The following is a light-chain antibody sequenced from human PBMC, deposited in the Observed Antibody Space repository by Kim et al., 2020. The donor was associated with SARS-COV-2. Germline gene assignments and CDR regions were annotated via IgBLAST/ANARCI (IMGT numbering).Light chain of an antibody. Sequence: VMTQTTLFLPVTLGQPASMSCGSSQSLVHSDGRTYLSWLQQRPGQPPRLLIYQISKRFSGVPDRFSGSGAGTDFTLKISRVEAEDVGVYYCMQATHSPYTFGQGTKLEI. J-gene: IGKJ2*01. CDR3: MQATHSPYT. V-gene: IGKV2-24*01. CDR2: QIS. CDR1: QSLVHSDGRTY.